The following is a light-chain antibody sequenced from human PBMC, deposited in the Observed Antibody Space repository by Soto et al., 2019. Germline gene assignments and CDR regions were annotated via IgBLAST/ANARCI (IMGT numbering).Light chain of an antibody. CDR2: AAS. Sequence: DIQMTQSPSSLSASVGDRVTITCRASQSISSYLNWYQQKPGKAPKLLIYAASSLQSGVPSRFSGSGSGTDFTLTTSSLQPEDFATYYCQQSYSTPLFFGPGTKVDIK. J-gene: IGKJ3*01. V-gene: IGKV1-39*01. CDR3: QQSYSTPLF. CDR1: QSISSY.